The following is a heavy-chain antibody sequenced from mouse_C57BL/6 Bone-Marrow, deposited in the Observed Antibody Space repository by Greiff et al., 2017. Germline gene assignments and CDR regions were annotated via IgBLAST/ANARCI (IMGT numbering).Heavy chain of an antibody. Sequence: EVQVVESGGGLVKPGGSLKLSCAASGFTFSSYAMSWVRQTPEKRLEWVATISDGGSYTYYPDNVKGRFTISRDNAKNNLYLQMSHLKSEDTAMYYCARVYYYGSSLAYWGQGTLVTVSA. CDR3: ARVYYYGSSLAY. D-gene: IGHD1-1*01. V-gene: IGHV5-4*01. CDR1: GFTFSSYA. J-gene: IGHJ3*01. CDR2: ISDGGSYT.